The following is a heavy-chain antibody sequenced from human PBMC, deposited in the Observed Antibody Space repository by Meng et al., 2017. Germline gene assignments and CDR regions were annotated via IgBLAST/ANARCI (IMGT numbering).Heavy chain of an antibody. D-gene: IGHD4-17*01. CDR2: IYSGGST. CDR1: GFTVSSNY. V-gene: IGHV3-53*02. CDR3: ARAVTRYYFDY. J-gene: IGHJ4*02. Sequence: EVLLVGTGGGLIQPGGSLGLSCAAFGFTVSSNYMSWVRQAPGKGLEWVSVIYSGGSTYYADSVKGRFTISRDNSKNTLYLQMNSLRAEDTAVYYCARAVTRYYFDYWGQGTLVTVSS.